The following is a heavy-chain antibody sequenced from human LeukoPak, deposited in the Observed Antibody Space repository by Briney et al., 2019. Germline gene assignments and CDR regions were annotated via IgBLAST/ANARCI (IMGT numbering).Heavy chain of an antibody. CDR1: GYTFTSYD. D-gene: IGHD6-19*01. V-gene: IGHV1-8*01. CDR2: MNPNSGNT. CDR3: ARDTLAVAGTLDY. Sequence: GASVKVSCKASGYTFTSYDINWVRQATGQGLEWMGWMNPNSGNTGYAQKFQGRVTMTRDTSTSTVYMELSSLRSEDTAVYYCARDTLAVAGTLDYWGQGTLVTVSS. J-gene: IGHJ4*02.